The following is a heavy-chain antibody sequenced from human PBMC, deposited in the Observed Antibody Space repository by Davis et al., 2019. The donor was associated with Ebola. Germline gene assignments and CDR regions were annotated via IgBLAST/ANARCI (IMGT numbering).Heavy chain of an antibody. CDR3: ARDPPYDQGYDY. CDR1: GDSVSSNPPS. J-gene: IGHJ4*02. Sequence: SQTLSLTCVISGDSVSSNPPSWNWIRQSPSRGLEWLITTYFRSKLNFDYAESVKSRISINPDTSKNQFSLQLTSVTPEDTAVYYCARDPPYDQGYDYWGQGTLDTVSS. V-gene: IGHV6-1*01. D-gene: IGHD3-22*01. CDR2: TYFRSKLNF.